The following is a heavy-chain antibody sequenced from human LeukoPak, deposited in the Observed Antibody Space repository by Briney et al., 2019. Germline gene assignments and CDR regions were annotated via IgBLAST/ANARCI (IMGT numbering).Heavy chain of an antibody. CDR1: GFTFSSYG. CDR2: ISYDGGNK. CDR3: VRGAGNYKEFYYCYGLDV. D-gene: IGHD3-9*01. Sequence: GTSLRLSCAASGFTFSSYGMHWVRQAPGRGLEWVAAISYDGGNKDYGDFVKGRFTISRDNSKETLYLQMNSLTAEDTAVYFCVRGAGNYKEFYYCYGLDVWGKGTTVTVSS. J-gene: IGHJ6*04. V-gene: IGHV3-30*03.